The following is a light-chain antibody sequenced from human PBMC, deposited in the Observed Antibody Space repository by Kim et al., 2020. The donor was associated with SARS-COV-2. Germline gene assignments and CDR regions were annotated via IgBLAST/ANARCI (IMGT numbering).Light chain of an antibody. CDR1: SSDVGGYNY. CDR2: DVS. V-gene: IGLV2-8*01. CDR3: SADASSNNFWV. Sequence: SVTISCTGTSSDVGGYNYVSCYQQHPGKAPKLMIYDVSNRPSAVPDRSSSAMSGNTASLAVSGHQAKDECDYSCSADASSNNFWVFGGGTKLTVL. J-gene: IGLJ3*02.